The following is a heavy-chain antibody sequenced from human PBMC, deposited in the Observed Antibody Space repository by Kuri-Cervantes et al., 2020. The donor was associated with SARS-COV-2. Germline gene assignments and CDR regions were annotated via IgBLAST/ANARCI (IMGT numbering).Heavy chain of an antibody. V-gene: IGHV3-33*01. CDR3: AREEDSSSSSLFDY. Sequence: GGSLRLSCAASGFTFSSYGMRWVRQAPGKGLEWVAVIWYDGSNKYYADSVKGRFTISRDNSKNTLYLQMNSLRAEDTAVYYCAREEDSSSSSLFDYWGQGTLVTVSS. J-gene: IGHJ4*02. CDR2: IWYDGSNK. D-gene: IGHD6-6*01. CDR1: GFTFSSYG.